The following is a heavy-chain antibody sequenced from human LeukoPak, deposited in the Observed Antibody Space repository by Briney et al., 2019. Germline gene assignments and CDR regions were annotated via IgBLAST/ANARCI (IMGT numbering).Heavy chain of an antibody. CDR2: MKPQSGNT. D-gene: IGHD4-11*01. CDR3: ARGPNYSNFGSAYYYFMDV. V-gene: IGHV1-8*03. CDR1: RYIFTKYD. Sequence: ASEKVSCKASRYIFTKYDINWVRHPTAHRLERVGWMKPQSGNTGYAQKFRGRVTTTRDTSITTAYMELSSLRSEDTAVYYCARGPNYSNFGSAYYYFMDVWGKGTTVTVSS. J-gene: IGHJ6*03.